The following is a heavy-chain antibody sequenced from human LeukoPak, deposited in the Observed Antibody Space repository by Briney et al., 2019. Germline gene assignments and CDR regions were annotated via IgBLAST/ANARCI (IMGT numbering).Heavy chain of an antibody. CDR1: GFTFSSSA. Sequence: GASVKVSCKASGFTFSSSAVQWVRQARGQRLEWIGWIVVGSGNTIYAQKFQERVTITRDMSTSTAYMELKSLRSDDTAVYYCARDGDSGPTYVGISHYWGEGTLVTVSS. CDR3: ARDGDSGPTYVGISHY. J-gene: IGHJ4*02. CDR2: IVVGSGNT. V-gene: IGHV1-58*01. D-gene: IGHD6-25*01.